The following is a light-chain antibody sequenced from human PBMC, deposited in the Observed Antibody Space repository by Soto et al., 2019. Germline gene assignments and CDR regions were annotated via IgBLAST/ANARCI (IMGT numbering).Light chain of an antibody. V-gene: IGLV2-23*02. Sequence: QSALTQPASVSGSPGQSITLSCTGTTSHVGTYGLVSWYQQYPGKAPKLMIYEVSKRPSGVSNRFSGSKSGSTASLTISGLQGEDEADYYCCSYAGTNTYVLGTGTKLTVL. J-gene: IGLJ1*01. CDR2: EVS. CDR3: CSYAGTNTYV. CDR1: TSHVGTYGL.